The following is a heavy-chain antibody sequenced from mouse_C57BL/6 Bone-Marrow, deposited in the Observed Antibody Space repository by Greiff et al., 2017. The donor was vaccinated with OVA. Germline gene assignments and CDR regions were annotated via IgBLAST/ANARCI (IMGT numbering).Heavy chain of an antibody. CDR1: GFNIKDYY. CDR3: TADYYDSSAFAY. Sequence: VQLQQSGAELVRPGASVKLSCTASGFNIKDYYMHWVKQRPEQGLEWIGRIDPEDGDTEYAPKFQGKATMTADTSSNTAYLQLSSLTSEDTAVYYCTADYYDSSAFAYWGQGTLVTVSA. V-gene: IGHV14-1*01. J-gene: IGHJ3*01. CDR2: IDPEDGDT. D-gene: IGHD1-1*01.